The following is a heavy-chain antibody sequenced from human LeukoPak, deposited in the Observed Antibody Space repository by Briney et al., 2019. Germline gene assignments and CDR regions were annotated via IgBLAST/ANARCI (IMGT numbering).Heavy chain of an antibody. J-gene: IGHJ4*02. V-gene: IGHV3-21*01. D-gene: IGHD1-26*01. CDR3: GRDKSGSNSH. CDR1: GFTFSTYS. Sequence: GGSLRLSCAASGFTFSTYSMNWVRQAPGKGLEWVSSISSSSSYIYYADSVKGRFTISRDNAKNSLYLQMNSLRAADTAVYYCGRDKSGSNSHWGQGTLVTVSS. CDR2: ISSSSSYI.